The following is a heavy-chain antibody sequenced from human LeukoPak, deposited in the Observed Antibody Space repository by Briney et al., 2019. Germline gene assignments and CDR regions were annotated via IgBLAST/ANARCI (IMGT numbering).Heavy chain of an antibody. CDR1: GYTFTGYY. CDR2: INPNSGGT. CDR3: ARVRVGATAGDCFDY. J-gene: IGHJ4*02. D-gene: IGHD1-26*01. Sequence: ASVKVSCKASGYTFTGYYMHWVRQAPGQGLERMGRINPNSGGTNYAQKFQGRVTMTRDTSISTAYMELSRLRSDDTAVYYCARVRVGATAGDCFDYWGQGTLVTVSS. V-gene: IGHV1-2*06.